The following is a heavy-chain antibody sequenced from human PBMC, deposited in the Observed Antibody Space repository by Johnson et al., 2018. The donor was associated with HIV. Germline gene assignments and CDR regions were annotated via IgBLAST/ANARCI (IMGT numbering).Heavy chain of an antibody. Sequence: VQLVESGGGVVRPGGSLRLSCAASGFTFDDYGMSWVRQAPGKGLEWVSGIHWNGGSTGYADSVKGRFTISRDNAKNTMFVQMNSLRAEDTAVYYCARSGPNWAFDFWGQGTMVTVSS. J-gene: IGHJ3*01. V-gene: IGHV3-20*04. CDR1: GFTFDDYG. CDR2: IHWNGGST. D-gene: IGHD1-1*01. CDR3: ARSGPNWAFDF.